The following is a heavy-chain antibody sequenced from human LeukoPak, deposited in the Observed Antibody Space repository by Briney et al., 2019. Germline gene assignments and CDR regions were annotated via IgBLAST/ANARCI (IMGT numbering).Heavy chain of an antibody. D-gene: IGHD3-3*01. CDR3: ARQGYYVYYYYYYMDV. J-gene: IGHJ6*03. CDR1: GGSISSGSYY. V-gene: IGHV4-39*01. Sequence: SETLSLTCTVSGGSISSGSYYWGWIRQPPGKGVQWIGSIYYSGSTYYNPSLKSRVTISVDTSKNQFSLKLSSVTAADTAVYYFARQGYYVYYYYYYMDVWGKGSTVTVSS. CDR2: IYYSGST.